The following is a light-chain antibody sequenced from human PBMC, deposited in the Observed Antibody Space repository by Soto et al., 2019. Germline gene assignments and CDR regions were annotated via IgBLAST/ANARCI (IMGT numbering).Light chain of an antibody. V-gene: IGLV2-14*01. Sequence: QSVLTPPASVSGSPGQSITISCTGTSSDVGGYNYVSWYQQHPGKAPKLMIYDVSNRPSGVSNRFSGSKSGNTASLTISGLQAEDEADYYCSSYTSSSTLEGVFGTGTKITVL. CDR1: SSDVGGYNY. J-gene: IGLJ1*01. CDR2: DVS. CDR3: SSYTSSSTLEGV.